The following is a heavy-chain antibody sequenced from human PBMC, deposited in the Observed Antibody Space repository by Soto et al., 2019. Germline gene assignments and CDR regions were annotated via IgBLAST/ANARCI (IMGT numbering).Heavy chain of an antibody. CDR1: GFTFSSYS. CDR3: ASVRERRTGYYYYCMDV. CDR2: ISSSSSTI. J-gene: IGHJ6*02. V-gene: IGHV3-48*01. Sequence: EVQLVESGGGLVQTGGSLRLSCAASGFTFSSYSMNWVRQAPGKGLELVSYISSSSSTIYYADSVKGRFTISRDKSKNSRYLQLNSLRAEDTAVYYCASVRERRTGYYYYCMDVWGQGTTVTVSS. D-gene: IGHD1-1*01.